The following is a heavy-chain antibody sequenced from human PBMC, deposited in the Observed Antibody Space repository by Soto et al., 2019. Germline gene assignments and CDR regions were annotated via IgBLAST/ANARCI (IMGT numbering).Heavy chain of an antibody. D-gene: IGHD6-13*01. CDR3: VRDKRGGIAAAGTRSSYYGMDV. J-gene: IGHJ6*02. CDR2: IIPIFGTA. CDR1: GGTFSSYA. Sequence: SVKVSCKASGGTFSSYAISRVRQAPGQGLEWMGGIIPIFGTANYAQKFQGRVTITADESTSTAYMELSSLRSEDTAVYYCVRDKRGGIAAAGTRSSYYGMDVWGQGTTVTVSS. V-gene: IGHV1-69*13.